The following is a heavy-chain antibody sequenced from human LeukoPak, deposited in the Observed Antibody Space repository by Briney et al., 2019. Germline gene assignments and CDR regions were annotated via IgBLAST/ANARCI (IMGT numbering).Heavy chain of an antibody. D-gene: IGHD1-20*01. CDR1: GFTVSSNY. J-gene: IGHJ6*02. CDR3: ARDKITKEGYYYGMDV. CDR2: IYSGGST. Sequence: GGSLRLSCAASGFTVSSNYMSWVRQAPGKGLEWVSVIYSGGSTYYADSVKGRFTISRDNSKNTLYLQMNSLRAEDTAVYYCARDKITKEGYYYGMDVWGQGTTVTVSS. V-gene: IGHV3-66*01.